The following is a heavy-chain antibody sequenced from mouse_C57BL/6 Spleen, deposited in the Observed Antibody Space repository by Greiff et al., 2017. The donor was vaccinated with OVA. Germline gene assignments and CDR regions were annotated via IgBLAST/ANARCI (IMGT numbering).Heavy chain of an antibody. CDR3: ARKYHYAMDY. Sequence: VKLVESGPGLVQPSQSLSITCTVSGFSLTSYGVHWVRQSPGKGLEWLGVIWSGGSTDYNAAFISRLSISKDNSKSQVFFKMNSLQADDTAIYYCARKYHYAMDYWGQGTSVTVSS. J-gene: IGHJ4*01. D-gene: IGHD5-1*01. CDR1: GFSLTSYG. CDR2: IWSGGST. V-gene: IGHV2-2*01.